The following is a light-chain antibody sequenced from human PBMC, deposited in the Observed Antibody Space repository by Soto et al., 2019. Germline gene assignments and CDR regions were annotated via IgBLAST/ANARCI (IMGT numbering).Light chain of an antibody. CDR2: DDN. CDR3: GSWDSSLSAYV. CDR1: SSNIGGNS. Sequence: QSVMTQPRSVSAAPGQKVTISGSGSSSNIGGNSVSWYQQLPGTAPKLLIYDDNKRPSGIPDRFSGSKSGTSATLGITGFQTGDEADYYCGSWDSSLSAYVFATGTKLA. V-gene: IGLV1-51*01. J-gene: IGLJ1*01.